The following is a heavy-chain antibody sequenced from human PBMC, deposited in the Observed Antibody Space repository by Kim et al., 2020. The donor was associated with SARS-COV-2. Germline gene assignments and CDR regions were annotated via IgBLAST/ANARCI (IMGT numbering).Heavy chain of an antibody. CDR3: ARGRDGYNYYFDY. D-gene: IGHD1-1*01. V-gene: IGHV1-46*01. J-gene: IGHJ4*02. Sequence: YAQKFHGRVTMTRATSTSTVYMGLSSLRSEDTAVYYCARGRDGYNYYFDYWGQGTLVTVSS.